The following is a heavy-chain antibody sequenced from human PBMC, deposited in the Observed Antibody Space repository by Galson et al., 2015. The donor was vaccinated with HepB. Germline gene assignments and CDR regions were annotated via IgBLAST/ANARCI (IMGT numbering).Heavy chain of an antibody. CDR3: ARGKDFWSGIGQGNWFYP. D-gene: IGHD3-3*01. V-gene: IGHV3-21*01. CDR1: GFTFSSYS. Sequence: SLRLSCAASGFTFSSYSMNWVRQTPGKGLEWVASISSSSIYKYYADSMKGRFTISRDNAKNSLHLQINSLRAEDTAVYYCARGKDFWSGIGQGNWFYPWGHGTLVIVSS. CDR2: ISSSSIYK. J-gene: IGHJ5*02.